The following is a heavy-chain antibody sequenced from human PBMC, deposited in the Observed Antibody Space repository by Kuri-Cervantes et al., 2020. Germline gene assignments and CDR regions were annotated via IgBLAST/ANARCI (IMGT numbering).Heavy chain of an antibody. V-gene: IGHV1-69*05. D-gene: IGHD1/OR15-1a*01. J-gene: IGHJ5*02. CDR2: IIPIFGTA. Sequence: SVKVSCKASGGTFSSYAISWVRQAPGQGLEWMGGIIPIFGTANYAQKFQGRVTITTDESTSTAYLQWSSLKASDTAMYYCARRPITGTRSEPYNWFDPWGQGTLVTVSS. CDR3: ARRPITGTRSEPYNWFDP. CDR1: GGTFSSYA.